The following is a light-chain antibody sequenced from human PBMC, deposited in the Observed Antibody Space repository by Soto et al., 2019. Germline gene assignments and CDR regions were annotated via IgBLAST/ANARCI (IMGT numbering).Light chain of an antibody. V-gene: IGLV3-21*04. CDR3: QVWDSSSDHSLV. J-gene: IGLJ3*02. CDR1: NIGSKS. Sequence: SYELTQPPSVSVAPGKTARITCGGNNIGSKSVHWYQQKPGQAPVLVIYYDSDRPSGIPERFSGSNSGNTATLTISRVEAGDEADYYCQVWDSSSDHSLVFGGGTKFTVL. CDR2: YDS.